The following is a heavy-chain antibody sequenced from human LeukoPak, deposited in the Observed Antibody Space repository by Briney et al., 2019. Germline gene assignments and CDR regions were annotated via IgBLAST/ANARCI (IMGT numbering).Heavy chain of an antibody. CDR1: GGSISSYY. CDR2: IYYSGST. CDR3: ARGGWYDAFDI. Sequence: TPSETLSLTCTVSGGSISSYYWSWIRQPPGKGLEWIGYIYYSGSTNYNPSLKSRVTISVDTSKNQFSLKLSSVTAADTALYYCARGGWYDAFDIWGQGTMVTVSS. J-gene: IGHJ3*02. V-gene: IGHV4-59*01. D-gene: IGHD2-15*01.